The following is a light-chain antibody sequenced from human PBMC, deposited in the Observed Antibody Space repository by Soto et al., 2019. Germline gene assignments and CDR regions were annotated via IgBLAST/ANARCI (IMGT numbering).Light chain of an antibody. V-gene: IGKV1-39*01. J-gene: IGKJ1*01. CDR2: AAS. Sequence: DIQMTQSPSSLSASVGDRVTITCRASQSISSYLNWYHQKPGKAPNLLIYAASSLQSGVPSRFSGSGSGTEFTLTISSLRPEDVATYYCQKYDRAPRTFGPGTRVEIK. CDR1: QSISSY. CDR3: QKYDRAPRT.